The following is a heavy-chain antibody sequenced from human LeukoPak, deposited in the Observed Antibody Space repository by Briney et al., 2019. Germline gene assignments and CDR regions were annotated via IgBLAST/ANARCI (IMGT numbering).Heavy chain of an antibody. D-gene: IGHD2-2*01. CDR1: GDTFTSYE. V-gene: IGHV1-8*01. Sequence: GASVKVSCKASGDTFTSYEINWVRQATGQGLEWRGWMNPNSGKPGYAQKFQGRVTMTRNTSISTAYMELSRLRSEDTAVYSCARAPPGSSTDYWGQGTLVTVSS. CDR3: ARAPPGSSTDY. J-gene: IGHJ4*02. CDR2: MNPNSGKP.